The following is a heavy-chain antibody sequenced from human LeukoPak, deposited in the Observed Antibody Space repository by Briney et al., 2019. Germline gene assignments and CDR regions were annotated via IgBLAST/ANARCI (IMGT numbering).Heavy chain of an antibody. CDR3: VRDKIVGATNFDY. CDR2: INQDGSEK. D-gene: IGHD1-26*01. Sequence: PGGSLRLSCEASGFTFGNFWMSWVRQAPGRGLEWVANINQDGSEKYYVESVKGRFTISRDNAKNSLYLQMNSLGAEDTAVYYCVRDKIVGATNFDYWGQGTLVTVSS. CDR1: GFTFGNFW. J-gene: IGHJ4*02. V-gene: IGHV3-7*01.